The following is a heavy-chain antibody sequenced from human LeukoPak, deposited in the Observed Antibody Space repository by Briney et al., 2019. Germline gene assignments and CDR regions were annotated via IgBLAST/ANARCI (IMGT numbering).Heavy chain of an antibody. CDR3: VKDDGWVQYAN. CDR2: ISWNSGSI. Sequence: TGGSLRLSCAASGFTFDDYAMHWVRQAPGKGLEWVSGISWNSGSIGYADSVKGRFTISRDNSKNTVYLQMNSLSAEDAAVYYCVKDDGWVQYANWGQGTLVTVSS. J-gene: IGHJ4*02. CDR1: GFTFDDYA. D-gene: IGHD5-24*01. V-gene: IGHV3-9*01.